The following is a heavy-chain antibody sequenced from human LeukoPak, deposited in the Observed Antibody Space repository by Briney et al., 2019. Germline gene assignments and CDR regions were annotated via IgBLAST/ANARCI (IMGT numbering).Heavy chain of an antibody. CDR1: GGSFSGYY. V-gene: IGHV4-34*01. D-gene: IGHD3-3*01. CDR3: ARAGRVFGVVIMGFDP. Sequence: SETLSLTCAVYGGSFSGYYWSWIRQPPGKGLEWIGEINHSGSTNYSPSLKSRVTISVDTSKNQFSLKLSSVTAADTAVYYCARAGRVFGVVIMGFDPWGQGTLVTVSS. CDR2: INHSGST. J-gene: IGHJ5*02.